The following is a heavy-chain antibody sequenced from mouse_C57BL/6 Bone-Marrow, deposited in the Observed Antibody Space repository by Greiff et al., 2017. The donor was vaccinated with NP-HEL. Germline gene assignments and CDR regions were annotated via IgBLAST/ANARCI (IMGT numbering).Heavy chain of an antibody. J-gene: IGHJ3*01. D-gene: IGHD1-1*02. V-gene: IGHV1-55*01. CDR1: GYTLTSYW. CDR2: IYPGSGST. Sequence: QVQLQQPGAELVKPGASVKMSCKASGYTLTSYWITWVKQRPGQGLEWIGDIYPGSGSTNYNEKFKSKATLTVDTSSSTAYMQLSSLTSEGSAVYYCARDYSAWFADWGQGTLVTVSA. CDR3: ARDYSAWFAD.